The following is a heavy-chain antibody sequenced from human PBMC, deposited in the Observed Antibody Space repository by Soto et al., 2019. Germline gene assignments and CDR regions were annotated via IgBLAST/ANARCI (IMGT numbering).Heavy chain of an antibody. CDR2: ISYDGTDE. Sequence: GGSLRLSCAASGFSFSSYGMHWVRQAPGKGLEWVAMISYDGTDEYYADSVKGRFTISRDNSKNTLYLQMNSLRAEDTAVYYCGRNYYNDYWGQGTLVTVSS. CDR1: GFSFSSYG. J-gene: IGHJ4*02. CDR3: GRNYYNDY. V-gene: IGHV3-30*03.